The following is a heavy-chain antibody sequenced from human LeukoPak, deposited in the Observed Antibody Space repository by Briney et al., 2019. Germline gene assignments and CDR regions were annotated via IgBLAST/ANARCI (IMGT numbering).Heavy chain of an antibody. CDR1: GVSFSGYY. CDR3: ARGRRITMVRGDFDY. D-gene: IGHD3-10*01. CDR2: INHSGST. Sequence: SETLSLTCAVYGVSFSGYYWSWIRQPPGKGLEWIGEINHSGSTNYNPSLKSRVTISVDTSKNQFSLKLSSVTAADTAVYYCARGRRITMVRGDFDYWGQGTLATVSS. V-gene: IGHV4-34*01. J-gene: IGHJ4*02.